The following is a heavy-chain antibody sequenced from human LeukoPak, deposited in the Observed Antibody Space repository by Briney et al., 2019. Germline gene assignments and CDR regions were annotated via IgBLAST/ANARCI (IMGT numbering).Heavy chain of an antibody. J-gene: IGHJ6*03. CDR3: ARHLWFGDSPGSGYYYYMDV. CDR1: GHSFTSYW. D-gene: IGHD3-10*01. CDR2: THPGDSST. Sequence: GESLKISCKGSGHSFTSYWIGWVRQMPGKGLEWMGITHPGDSSTIYSPSFQGQVTISADRSISTAYLQWSSLKASDTAMYYCARHLWFGDSPGSGYYYYMDVWRKGTTVTISS. V-gene: IGHV5-51*01.